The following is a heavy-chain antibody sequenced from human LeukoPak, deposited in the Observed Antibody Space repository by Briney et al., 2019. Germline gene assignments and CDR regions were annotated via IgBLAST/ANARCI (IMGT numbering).Heavy chain of an antibody. CDR2: ISSSSSYI. Sequence: GESLNISCAASGFTSSSYSMNWVRHAPGKGLEWVSSISSSSSYIYYADSVKGRFTISRDNEKNSLYLQMNSMRAEDTAVYYCARDEGSRDYGGNPNGFDIWGQGTMVTVSS. CDR1: GFTSSSYS. J-gene: IGHJ3*02. D-gene: IGHD4-23*01. CDR3: ARDEGSRDYGGNPNGFDI. V-gene: IGHV3-21*01.